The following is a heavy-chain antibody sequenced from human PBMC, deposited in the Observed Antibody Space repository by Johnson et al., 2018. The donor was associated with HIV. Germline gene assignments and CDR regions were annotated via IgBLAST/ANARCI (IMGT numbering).Heavy chain of an antibody. CDR3: ARGEWELNAGHGFDI. D-gene: IGHD1-26*01. V-gene: IGHV3-20*04. CDR1: GFTFDDYG. J-gene: IGHJ3*02. Sequence: VQLVESGGGVVRPGGSLRLSCAASGFTFDDYGMSWVRQAPGKGLEWVSGINWNGGSTGYADSVKGRFTISRANAKNSLYLQMNSLRAEDTAFYYCARGEWELNAGHGFDIWGQGTMVIVSS. CDR2: INWNGGST.